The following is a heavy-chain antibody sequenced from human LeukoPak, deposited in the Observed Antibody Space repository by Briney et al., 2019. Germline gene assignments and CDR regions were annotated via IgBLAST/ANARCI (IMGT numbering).Heavy chain of an antibody. Sequence: PGGSLRLSCAASGFTFSSYAMSWVRQAPGKGLEWVSAISGSGGSTYYADSVKGRFTISRDNSKNTLYLQMNSLRAEDTAVYYCAKDPRLIAAAGAYFDYWGQGTLVSVSS. V-gene: IGHV3-23*01. CDR1: GFTFSSYA. D-gene: IGHD6-13*01. CDR3: AKDPRLIAAAGAYFDY. CDR2: ISGSGGST. J-gene: IGHJ4*02.